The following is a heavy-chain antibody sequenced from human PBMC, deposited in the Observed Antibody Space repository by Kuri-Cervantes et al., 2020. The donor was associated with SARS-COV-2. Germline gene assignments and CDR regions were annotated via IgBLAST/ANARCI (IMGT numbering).Heavy chain of an antibody. J-gene: IGHJ4*02. CDR1: GGSISSSSYY. Sequence: SETLSLTCTVSGGSISSSSYYWGWLRQPPGKGLEWIGNIYYSGSAYYNPSLKSRITISVDTSNNQFSLKLNSLTAADTAIYYCARHYPTGVARGFFDYWGLGALVTVSS. D-gene: IGHD3-3*01. V-gene: IGHV4-39*01. CDR3: ARHYPTGVARGFFDY. CDR2: IYYSGSA.